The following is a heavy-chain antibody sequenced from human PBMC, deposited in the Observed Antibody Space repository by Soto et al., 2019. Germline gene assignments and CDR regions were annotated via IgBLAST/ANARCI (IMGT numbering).Heavy chain of an antibody. CDR2: IKSKTDGGTT. CDR3: ARMNMVRGNQNYGMDV. V-gene: IGHV3-15*07. J-gene: IGHJ6*02. CDR1: GFTFSNAW. D-gene: IGHD3-10*01. Sequence: GGSLRLSCAASGFTFSNAWMNWVRQAPGKGLEWVGRIKSKTDGGTTDYAAPVKGRFTISRDNSKNTLYLQMNSLRAEDTAVYYCARMNMVRGNQNYGMDVWGQGTTVTVSS.